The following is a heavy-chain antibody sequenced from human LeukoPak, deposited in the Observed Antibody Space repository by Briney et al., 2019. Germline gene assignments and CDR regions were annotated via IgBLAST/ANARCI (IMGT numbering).Heavy chain of an antibody. J-gene: IGHJ4*02. D-gene: IGHD3-3*01. Sequence: PGGSLRLSCAASGFTFSSYAMHWVRKIPGTGLEWISVISGSGENSYYADSVQGRFTMSRDKAKNSVYLQMNSPRAEDSAIYYCAKAAHYDFWSGYDYWGQGTVVTVSS. CDR1: GFTFSSYA. CDR2: ISGSGENS. CDR3: AKAAHYDFWSGYDY. V-gene: IGHV3-23*01.